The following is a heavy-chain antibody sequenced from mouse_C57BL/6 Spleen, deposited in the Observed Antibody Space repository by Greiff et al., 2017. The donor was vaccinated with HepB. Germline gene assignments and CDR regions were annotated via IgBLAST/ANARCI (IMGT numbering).Heavy chain of an antibody. CDR3: ARHGAWFAY. D-gene: IGHD1-1*02. CDR2: INPNNGGT. Sequence: EVQLQQSGPELVKPGASVKISCKASGYTFTDYYMNWVKQSNGKSLEWIGDINPNNGGTSYNQKFKGKATLTVDKSSSTAYMELRSLTSEDSAVYYCARHGAWFAYWGQGTLVTVSA. J-gene: IGHJ3*01. V-gene: IGHV1-26*01. CDR1: GYTFTDYY.